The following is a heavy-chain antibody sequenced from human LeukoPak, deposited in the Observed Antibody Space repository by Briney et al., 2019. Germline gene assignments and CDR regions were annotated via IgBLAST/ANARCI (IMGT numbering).Heavy chain of an antibody. D-gene: IGHD5-24*01. CDR3: ARDGAYVEVGGYYYGMDV. CDR1: GGSISSYY. Sequence: SETLSLTCTVSGGSISSYYWSWIRQPPGKGLEWIGYIYYSGSTNYNPSLKSRVTISVDTSKNQFSLKLSSVTAADTAVYYCARDGAYVEVGGYYYGMDVWGQGTTVTVSS. CDR2: IYYSGST. V-gene: IGHV4-59*01. J-gene: IGHJ6*02.